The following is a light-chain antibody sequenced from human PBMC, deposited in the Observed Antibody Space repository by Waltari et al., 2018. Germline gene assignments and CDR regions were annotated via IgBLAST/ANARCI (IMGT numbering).Light chain of an antibody. CDR2: SNT. Sequence: QSVLTQPPSASGTPGQRVIIFCSGSSSNIGSNTVNWYQQLPGTAPKLLMYSNTKRWSGGPDRFSGSKSGTSASLAIRGLQSEDEADYYCAAWDDNLSSPVFGGGTKLTVL. CDR3: AAWDDNLSSPV. CDR1: SSNIGSNT. V-gene: IGLV1-44*01. J-gene: IGLJ2*01.